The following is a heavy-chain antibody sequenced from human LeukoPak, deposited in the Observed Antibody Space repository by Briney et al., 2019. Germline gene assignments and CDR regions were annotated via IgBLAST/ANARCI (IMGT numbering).Heavy chain of an antibody. CDR2: ISAYNGNT. V-gene: IGHV1-18*01. J-gene: IGHJ4*02. CDR1: GYTFTSYG. Sequence: ASVKVSCKASGYTFTSYGISWERQASGQGLEWMGWISAYNGNTNYAQKLQGRVTMTTDTSTSTAYMELRSLRSDDTAVYYCARESDFWSGYYYLDYWGQGTLVTVSS. CDR3: ARESDFWSGYYYLDY. D-gene: IGHD3-3*01.